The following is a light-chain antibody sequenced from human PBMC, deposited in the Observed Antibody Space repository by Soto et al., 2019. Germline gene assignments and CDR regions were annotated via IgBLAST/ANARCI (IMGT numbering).Light chain of an antibody. CDR3: QQYGSSPKT. V-gene: IGKV3-20*01. CDR1: QSVSSTY. CDR2: GAS. J-gene: IGKJ1*01. Sequence: EIVLTQSPGTLSLSPGERATLSCRASQSVSSTYLAWYQQKPGQAPRLLISGASSRATGIPDRFSGSGSGTDFALTITRLEPEEFAVYYCQQYGSSPKTFGQGTKVEI.